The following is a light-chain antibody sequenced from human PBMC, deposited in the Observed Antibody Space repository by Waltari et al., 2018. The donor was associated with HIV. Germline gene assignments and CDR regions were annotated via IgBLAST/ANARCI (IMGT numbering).Light chain of an antibody. Sequence: QSALTQPPSASGSPGQSVTISCTGTNSAVGGYNYVSCYQQRPGKAPKLMILEVIKRPSGVPDRFSGSKSGNTSALTVSGLQADDEADYYCGSFVGSNSHYVFGTGTKGTVL. CDR3: GSFVGSNSHYV. V-gene: IGLV2-8*01. J-gene: IGLJ1*01. CDR1: NSAVGGYNY. CDR2: EVI.